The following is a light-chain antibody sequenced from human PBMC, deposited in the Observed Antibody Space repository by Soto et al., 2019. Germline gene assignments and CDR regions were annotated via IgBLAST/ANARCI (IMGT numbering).Light chain of an antibody. J-gene: IGLJ2*01. CDR3: SSYTSGSTLV. Sequence: QSALTQPASVSGSPGQSITISCTATSSDVGDYKYVSWYQQYTGKAPKLIIYEVFNRPSGVSNRFSGSKSGYTASLIISGLQAEDEADYYCSSYTSGSTLVFGGGTRSPS. CDR1: SSDVGDYKY. CDR2: EVF. V-gene: IGLV2-14*01.